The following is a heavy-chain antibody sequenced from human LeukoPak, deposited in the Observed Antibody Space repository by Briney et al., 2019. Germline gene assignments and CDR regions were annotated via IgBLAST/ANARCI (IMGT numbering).Heavy chain of an antibody. D-gene: IGHD3-22*01. CDR1: GYSFTSCW. CDR2: IYPGDSDT. CDR3: ARFDRYYDSSGYYYFGY. V-gene: IGHV5-51*01. J-gene: IGHJ4*02. Sequence: GESLKISCKGSGYSFTSCWIGWVRQMPGKGLEWMGIIYPGDSDTRYSPSFQGQVTISADKSISTAYLQWSSLKASDTAMYYCARFDRYYDSSGYYYFGYWGQGTLVTVSS.